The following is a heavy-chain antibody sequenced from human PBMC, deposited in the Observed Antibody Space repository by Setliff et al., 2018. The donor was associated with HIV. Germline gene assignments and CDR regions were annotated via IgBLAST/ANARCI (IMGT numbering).Heavy chain of an antibody. J-gene: IGHJ4*02. Sequence: ASVKVSCKASGYTFTSYGISWVRQAPGQGLEWMGWISAYNGNTNYAQKLQGRVTMTTDTSTSTAYMELRSLRSDDTAVYYCARVGIGHDSGGYFGGDYWGQGTLVTVSS. CDR3: ARVGIGHDSGGYFGGDY. CDR1: GYTFTSYG. D-gene: IGHD1-26*01. CDR2: ISAYNGNT. V-gene: IGHV1-18*01.